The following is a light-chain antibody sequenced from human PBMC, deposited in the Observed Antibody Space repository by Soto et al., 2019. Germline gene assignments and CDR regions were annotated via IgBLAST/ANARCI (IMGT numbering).Light chain of an antibody. CDR2: KAS. CDR3: QTYNNYPWA. CDR1: QSITIW. J-gene: IGKJ1*01. Sequence: DIQMTQSPSTLSESVGDRVTITCRASQSITIWLAWYQQKSGKAPKLLIYKASSLESGVQSRFSGSGSGTEFTLTISSLQPDDFATDYYQTYNNYPWAFGQGTKVEIK. V-gene: IGKV1-5*03.